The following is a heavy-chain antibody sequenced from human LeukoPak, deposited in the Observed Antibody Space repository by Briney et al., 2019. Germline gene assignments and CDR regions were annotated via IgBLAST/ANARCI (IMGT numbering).Heavy chain of an antibody. CDR3: ARPAYYGSGWFCFDS. V-gene: IGHV5-51*01. Sequence: GESLKISCKGSGYSFTNYWIGWVRQMPGKGLEWMGIIYPGDSDTTYSPSFQGQVTISVDKSISTAYLQWSSLKVSDTAFYYCARPAYYGSGWFCFDSWGQGTLVTVSS. J-gene: IGHJ4*02. D-gene: IGHD6-13*01. CDR2: IYPGDSDT. CDR1: GYSFTNYW.